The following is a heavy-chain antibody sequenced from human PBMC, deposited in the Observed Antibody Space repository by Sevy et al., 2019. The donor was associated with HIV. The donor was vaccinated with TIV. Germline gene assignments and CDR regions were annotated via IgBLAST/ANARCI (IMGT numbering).Heavy chain of an antibody. Sequence: GGSLRLSCAASGFTFSSYAMSWVRQAPGKGLEWVSAISGSGGRTYYADSVKGRFTISRDNSKNTLYLQMNSLGAEDKAVLYCAKKFGRDGYKTEFDYWGQGTLVTVSS. V-gene: IGHV3-23*01. J-gene: IGHJ4*02. CDR2: ISGSGGRT. D-gene: IGHD5-12*01. CDR1: GFTFSSYA. CDR3: AKKFGRDGYKTEFDY.